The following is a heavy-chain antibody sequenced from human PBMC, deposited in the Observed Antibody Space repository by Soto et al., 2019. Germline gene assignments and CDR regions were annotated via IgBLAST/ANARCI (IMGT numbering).Heavy chain of an antibody. D-gene: IGHD6-13*01. V-gene: IGHV3-48*02. J-gene: IGHJ6*02. CDR2: ISSSSSTI. CDR3: ARDPKIAAAVVEALYYYYYGMDV. CDR1: GFTFSSYS. Sequence: GGSLRLSCAASGFTFSSYSMNWVRQAPGKGLEWVSYISSSSSTIYYADSVKGRFTISRDNAKNSLYLQMNSLRDEDTAVYYCARDPKIAAAVVEALYYYYYGMDVWGQGTTVTVSS.